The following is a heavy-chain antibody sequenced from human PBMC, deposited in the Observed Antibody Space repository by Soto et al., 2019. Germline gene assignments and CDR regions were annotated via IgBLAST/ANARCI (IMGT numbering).Heavy chain of an antibody. J-gene: IGHJ6*02. V-gene: IGHV4-38-2*02. CDR1: GYSISSGYY. Sequence: SETLSLTCAVSGYSISSGYYWGWIRQPPGKGLEWIGSIYHSGSTYYNPSLKSRVTISVDTSKNQFSLKLSSVTAADTAVYYCARDLTTVTGHYGMDFWGQGTTVIVSS. CDR3: ARDLTTVTGHYGMDF. CDR2: IYHSGST. D-gene: IGHD4-17*01.